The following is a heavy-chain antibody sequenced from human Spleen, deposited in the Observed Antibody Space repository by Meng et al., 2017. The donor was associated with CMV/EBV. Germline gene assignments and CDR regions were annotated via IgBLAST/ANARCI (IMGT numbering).Heavy chain of an antibody. CDR2: INPNTGDT. D-gene: IGHD7-27*01. V-gene: IGHV1-2*06. CDR1: GHTFTDYY. J-gene: IGHJ2*01. Sequence: QVQLVQSGAEVKKPGASVKASCKSSGHTFTDYYIHWVRQAPGKGLEWMGRINPNTGDTNYAPKFQGRVTMTRDTSIRTAYMELRRLRSDDTAVYYCARSRTGVFGYFDLWGRGTLVTVSS. CDR3: ARSRTGVFGYFDL.